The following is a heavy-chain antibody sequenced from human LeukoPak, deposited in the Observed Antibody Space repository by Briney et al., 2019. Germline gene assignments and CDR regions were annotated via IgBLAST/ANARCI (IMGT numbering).Heavy chain of an antibody. D-gene: IGHD3-9*01. CDR3: ARVGFYDILTGYIDY. J-gene: IGHJ4*02. Sequence: ASVKVSCKASGYTFTGYYMHWVRQAPGQGLEWMGWISPTSGGTNYAQKFQGRVTMTRDTSISTAYMELSRLRSDDTAVYYCARVGFYDILTGYIDYWGQGTLVTVSS. V-gene: IGHV1-2*02. CDR1: GYTFTGYY. CDR2: ISPTSGGT.